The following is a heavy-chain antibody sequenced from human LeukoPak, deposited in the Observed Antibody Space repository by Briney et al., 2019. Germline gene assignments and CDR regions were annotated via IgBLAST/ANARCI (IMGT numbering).Heavy chain of an antibody. CDR3: ARGSDNLTAYYSPRRFAFDI. CDR2: IYYSGST. J-gene: IGHJ3*02. V-gene: IGHV4-59*01. Sequence: SSETLSLTCTVSGGSISSYYWNWIRQPPGKGLEWIGYIYYSGSTNYNPSLKSRVTISVDTSKNQFSLKLSSVTAADTAVYFCARGSDNLTAYYSPRRFAFDIWGQGTMITVSS. D-gene: IGHD3-9*01. CDR1: GGSISSYY.